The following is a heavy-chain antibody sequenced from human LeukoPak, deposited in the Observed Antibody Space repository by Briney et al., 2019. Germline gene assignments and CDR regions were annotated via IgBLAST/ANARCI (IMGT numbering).Heavy chain of an antibody. J-gene: IGHJ4*02. V-gene: IGHV3-30*18. CDR3: AKDAELLWFGESGYFDY. D-gene: IGHD3-10*01. CDR2: ISYDGSNK. CDR1: GFTFSSYS. Sequence: PGGSLRLSCAASGFTFSSYSMHWVRQAPGKGLEWVAVISYDGSNKYYADSVKGRFTISRDNSKNTLYLQMNSLRAEDTAVYYCAKDAELLWFGESGYFDYWGQGTLVTVSS.